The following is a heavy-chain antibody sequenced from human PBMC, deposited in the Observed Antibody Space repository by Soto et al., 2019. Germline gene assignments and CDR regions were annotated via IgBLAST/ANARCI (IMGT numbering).Heavy chain of an antibody. V-gene: IGHV3-23*01. Sequence: GGSLRLSCAASGFTFSSYAMSWVRQAPGKGLEWVSAISGSGGSTYYADSVKGRFTISRDNSKNTLYLQMNSLRAEDTAVYYCAKKVNFFWSGSKREYMDVWGKGTTVTVSS. D-gene: IGHD3-3*01. CDR1: GFTFSSYA. CDR2: ISGSGGST. CDR3: AKKVNFFWSGSKREYMDV. J-gene: IGHJ6*03.